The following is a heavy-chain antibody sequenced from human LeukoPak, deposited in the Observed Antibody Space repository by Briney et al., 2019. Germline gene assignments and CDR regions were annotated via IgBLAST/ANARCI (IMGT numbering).Heavy chain of an antibody. J-gene: IGHJ4*02. Sequence: GGSLRLSCAASGFTFSSYWMSWVRQAPGKGLEWVANIKQDGSEKYYVDSVKGRFTISRDNAKNSLYLQMNSLRAEDTAVYYCARAPRNYYGSGSYFFGSDYWGQGTLVTVSS. D-gene: IGHD3-10*01. CDR1: GFTFSSYW. CDR2: IKQDGSEK. CDR3: ARAPRNYYGSGSYFFGSDY. V-gene: IGHV3-7*01.